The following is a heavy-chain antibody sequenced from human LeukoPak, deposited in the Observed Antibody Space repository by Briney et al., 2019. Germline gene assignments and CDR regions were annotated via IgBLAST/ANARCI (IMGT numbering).Heavy chain of an antibody. D-gene: IGHD3-10*01. CDR2: ISSSGSTI. V-gene: IGHV3-11*01. CDR3: ARVRITMVRGVLPPDY. CDR1: GFTFSDYY. Sequence: PGGSLRLSCAASGFTFSDYYMSWIRQAPGKGLEWVSYISSSGSTIYYADSVKGRFTISRDNAKNSLYLQMNSLRAEDTAVYYCARVRITMVRGVLPPDYWGQGTLVTVSS. J-gene: IGHJ4*02.